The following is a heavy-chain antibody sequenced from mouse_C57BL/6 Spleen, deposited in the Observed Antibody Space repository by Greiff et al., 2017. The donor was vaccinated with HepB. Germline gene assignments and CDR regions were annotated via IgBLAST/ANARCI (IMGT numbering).Heavy chain of an antibody. CDR1: GYTFTSYW. CDR2: IHPNSGST. CDR3: AREAYEDFAY. J-gene: IGHJ3*01. Sequence: QVQLQQPGAELVKPGASVKLSCKASGYTFTSYWMHWVKQRPGQGLEWIGMIHPNSGSTNYNEKFKSKATLTVDKSSSTAYMQLSSLTSEDSAVYDCAREAYEDFAYWGQGTLVTVSA. V-gene: IGHV1-64*01. D-gene: IGHD6-5*01.